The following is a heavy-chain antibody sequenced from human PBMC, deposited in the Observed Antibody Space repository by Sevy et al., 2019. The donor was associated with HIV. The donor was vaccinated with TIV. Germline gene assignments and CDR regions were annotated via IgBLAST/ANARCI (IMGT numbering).Heavy chain of an antibody. D-gene: IGHD2-15*01. CDR2: ISGSGGST. Sequence: GGSLRLSCAASEFTFSSYAMSWVRQAPGKGLEWVSAISGSGGSTYYADSVKGRFTISRDNSKNTLYLQMNSLRAEDTAVYYCAKDQGYCSGGSCHNWFDPWGQGTLVTVSS. J-gene: IGHJ5*02. CDR1: EFTFSSYA. CDR3: AKDQGYCSGGSCHNWFDP. V-gene: IGHV3-23*01.